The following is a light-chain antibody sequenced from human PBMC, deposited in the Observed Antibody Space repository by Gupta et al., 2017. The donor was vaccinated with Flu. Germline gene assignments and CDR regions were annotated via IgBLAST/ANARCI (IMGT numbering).Light chain of an antibody. CDR3: QENYSTQWT. V-gene: IGKV1-39*01. CDR2: AAS. CDR1: HSISIS. J-gene: IGKJ1*01. Sequence: DIRMTQSPSSLSASVGDRVTITCRTSHSISISLNWYQQRPGKAPKLLIYAASTLQSGVPSRFSGSGSGTDFTLTISSLQPEDFATYYCQENYSTQWTFGPGTTVDIK.